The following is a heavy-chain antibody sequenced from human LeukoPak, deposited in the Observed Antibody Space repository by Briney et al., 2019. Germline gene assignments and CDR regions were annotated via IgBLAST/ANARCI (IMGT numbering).Heavy chain of an antibody. V-gene: IGHV4-59*01. CDR2: IYYSGST. D-gene: IGHD3-22*01. CDR3: TRNYDSSGYTTFGY. CDR1: GGSISTYY. Sequence: SETLSLTCTVSGGSISTYYWSWLRQPPGKGLEWLGHIYYSGSTNYNPSLESRVTIAVDTSKNHFSLKLSSVTAADTAVYYCTRNYDSSGYTTFGYWGRGTLVTVSS. J-gene: IGHJ4*02.